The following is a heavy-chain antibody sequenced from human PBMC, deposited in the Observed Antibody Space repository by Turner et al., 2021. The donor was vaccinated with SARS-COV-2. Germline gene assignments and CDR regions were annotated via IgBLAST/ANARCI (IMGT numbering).Heavy chain of an antibody. V-gene: IGHV3-23*01. CDR3: AKDGYGEIYCSGGSCYSGWFDS. J-gene: IGHJ5*01. Sequence: VQLLPTGRAPVQHGGSLRLPFDDAGITFSSYAMSCVRQARGRGVWCAEVISGSGGSTYTADAVKSRFTITRDNCQFTLYLQMNSLRAEDTAVYCCAKDGYGEIYCSGGSCYSGWFDSWGQGTLVTVSS. D-gene: IGHD2-15*01. CDR2: ISGSGGST. CDR1: GITFSSYA.